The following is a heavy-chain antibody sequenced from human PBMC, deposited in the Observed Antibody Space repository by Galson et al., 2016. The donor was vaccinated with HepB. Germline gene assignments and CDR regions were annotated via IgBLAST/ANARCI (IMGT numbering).Heavy chain of an antibody. CDR2: ISTGSSYI. Sequence: SLRLSCAASGFTLNKNNMNWVRQAPGKGLEWVSSISTGSSYIYYADSVKGRFTISRDNAKNSLYLQMNSLRAEDTAVYYCARDSRYQLLSAFHYWGQGTLVTVSS. J-gene: IGHJ4*02. CDR3: ARDSRYQLLSAFHY. CDR1: GFTLNKNN. V-gene: IGHV3-21*01. D-gene: IGHD2-2*01.